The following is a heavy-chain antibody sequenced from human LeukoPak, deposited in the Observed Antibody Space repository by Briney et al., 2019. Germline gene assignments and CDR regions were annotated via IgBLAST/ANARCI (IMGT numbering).Heavy chain of an antibody. Sequence: PGGSLRLSCAASGFTFSSYGMHWVRQAPGKGLEWVSAISGSGGSTYYADSVKGRFTISRDNSKNTLHLQMNSLRADDTAVYYCAKVPRSSDLYGGFWGQGTLVTVSS. CDR2: ISGSGGST. J-gene: IGHJ4*02. CDR3: AKVPRSSDLYGGF. CDR1: GFTFSSYG. D-gene: IGHD6-19*01. V-gene: IGHV3-23*01.